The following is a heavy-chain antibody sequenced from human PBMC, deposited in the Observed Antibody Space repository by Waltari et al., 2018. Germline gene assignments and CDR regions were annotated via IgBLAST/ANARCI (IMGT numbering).Heavy chain of an antibody. D-gene: IGHD6-13*01. CDR2: VYYTGRT. V-gene: IGHV4-59*03. CDR3: ATIAGAGSS. J-gene: IGHJ4*02. Sequence: QVQLQASGPGLLKPSETLSLTCSVSGGSLSDYHWSWIRQPPGKGLEWIAYVYYTGRTNYNPSLKSRVTISLDTSKKQFSLKLTSVTAADTAVYYCATIAGAGSSWGQGTLVTVSS. CDR1: GGSLSDYH.